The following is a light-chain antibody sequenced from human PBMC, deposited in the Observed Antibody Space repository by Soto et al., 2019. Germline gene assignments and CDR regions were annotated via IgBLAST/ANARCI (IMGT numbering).Light chain of an antibody. J-gene: IGKJ1*01. CDR1: QSISSW. CDR3: QQYNSWHSST. CDR2: KAS. Sequence: DIQMTQSPSTLSASVGYRVTITCRASQSISSWLAWYQQKPGKAPKLLIYKASSLESGVPSRFSGSGSGTEFTLTISSLQPDDFATYYCQQYNSWHSSTFGQGTKVDIK. V-gene: IGKV1-5*03.